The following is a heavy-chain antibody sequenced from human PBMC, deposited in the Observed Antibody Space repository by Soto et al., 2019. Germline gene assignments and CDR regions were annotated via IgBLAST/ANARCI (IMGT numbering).Heavy chain of an antibody. D-gene: IGHD3-22*01. V-gene: IGHV3-23*01. Sequence: EVQLLESGGGLVQPGGSLRLSCAASGFTFSSYAMSWVRQAPGKGLEWVSAISGSGGSTYYADSVKGRFTISRDNSKYPLYLQMNSLRAEDTAVYYCAKVASSGLFSDYWGQGTLVTVSS. CDR3: AKVASSGLFSDY. CDR2: ISGSGGST. CDR1: GFTFSSYA. J-gene: IGHJ4*02.